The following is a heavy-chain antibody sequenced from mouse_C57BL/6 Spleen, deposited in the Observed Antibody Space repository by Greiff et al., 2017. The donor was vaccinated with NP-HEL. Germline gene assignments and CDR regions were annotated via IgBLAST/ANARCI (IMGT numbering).Heavy chain of an antibody. CDR1: GYSITSGYY. CDR3: ARVHYGSSYGYFDV. CDR2: ISYDGSN. J-gene: IGHJ1*03. D-gene: IGHD1-1*01. V-gene: IGHV3-6*01. Sequence: EVQLVESGPGLVKPSQSLSLTCSVTGYSITSGYYWNWIRQFPGNKLEWMGYISYDGSNNYNPSLKNRISITRDTSKNQFFLKLNSVTTEDTATYYGARVHYGSSYGYFDVWGTGTTVTVSS.